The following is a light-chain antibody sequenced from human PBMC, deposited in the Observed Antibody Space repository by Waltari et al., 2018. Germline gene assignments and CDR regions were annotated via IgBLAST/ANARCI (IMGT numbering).Light chain of an antibody. CDR2: EVS. CDR3: CSYAGSNTPMV. J-gene: IGLJ2*01. V-gene: IGLV2-23*02. Sequence: QSALTQPASVSVSPGQSITISCTGTSSDVGSYNLVSWYQQHPGKAPKLMIYEVSRRPSGVSNRFSGSKSGNTASLTISGLQAEDESDYYCCSYAGSNTPMVFGGGTKLTVL. CDR1: SSDVGSYNL.